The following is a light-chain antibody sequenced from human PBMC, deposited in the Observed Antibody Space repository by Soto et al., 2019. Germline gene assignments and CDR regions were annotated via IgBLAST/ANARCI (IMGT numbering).Light chain of an antibody. CDR3: QQYDNWPRT. Sequence: EIVMTQSPATLSVSPGERATLSCKASQSVSSNLAWYQQKPGQAPRLLIYGASTRAIGIPARFSGSRSGTEFTLTISSLQSEDFAVYYWQQYDNWPRTFGQGTKVEIK. CDR1: QSVSSN. CDR2: GAS. V-gene: IGKV3-15*01. J-gene: IGKJ1*01.